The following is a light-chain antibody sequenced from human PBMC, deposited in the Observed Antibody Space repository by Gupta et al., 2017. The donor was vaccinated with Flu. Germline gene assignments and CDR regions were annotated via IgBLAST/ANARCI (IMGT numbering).Light chain of an antibody. V-gene: IGLV1-44*01. CDR1: SSNIGSNT. CDR2: SNN. CDR3: AAWDDSLNGRGV. J-gene: IGLJ1*01. Sequence: VTISCSGSSSNIGSNTVNWYQQRPGTAPKLLIFSNNQRPSGVPDRFSGSKSGTSASLAISGLQSEDEADYYCAAWDDSLNGRGVFGTGTKVTVL.